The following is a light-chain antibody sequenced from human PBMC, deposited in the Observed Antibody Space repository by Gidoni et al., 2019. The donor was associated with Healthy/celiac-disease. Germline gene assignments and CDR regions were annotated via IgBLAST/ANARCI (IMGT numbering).Light chain of an antibody. CDR2: DDS. V-gene: IGLV3-21*03. J-gene: IGLJ2*01. Sequence: YFLTQPPSVSVAPGKTAWSTCGGKNIGSKRVNWYQQKPGQAPVLGVYDDSDRPSGIPERFSGSNSGNTATLTISRVEAGDEADYYCQVWDSSSDHHVVFGGGTKLTVL. CDR3: QVWDSSSDHHVV. CDR1: NIGSKR.